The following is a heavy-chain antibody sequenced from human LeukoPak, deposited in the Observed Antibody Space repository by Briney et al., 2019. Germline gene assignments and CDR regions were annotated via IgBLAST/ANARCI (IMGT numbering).Heavy chain of an antibody. J-gene: IGHJ4*02. CDR3: AKDPHPIIEYSSSYYFDY. D-gene: IGHD6-6*01. Sequence: GGSLRLSCAASGFTFSSYAMSWVRQAPGKGLEWVSAISGSGGSTYYADSVKGRFTISRDNSKNTLYLQMNSLRAEDTAVYYCAKDPHPIIEYSSSYYFDYWGQGTLVTVSS. CDR1: GFTFSSYA. V-gene: IGHV3-23*01. CDR2: ISGSGGST.